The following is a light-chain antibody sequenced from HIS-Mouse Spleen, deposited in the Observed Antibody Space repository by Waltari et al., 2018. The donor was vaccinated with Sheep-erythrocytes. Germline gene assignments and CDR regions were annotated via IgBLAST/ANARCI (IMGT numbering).Light chain of an antibody. CDR3: SSYAGSNNWV. Sequence: QSALTQPPSASGSPGQSVTISCTGTSSDVGGYNYVSWYQQHPGKAPTLMIYEVSKRPSGGPGRCSGCKSGNTASLTVSGLQAEDEADYYCSSYAGSNNWVFGGGTKLTVL. CDR2: EVS. J-gene: IGLJ3*02. CDR1: SSDVGGYNY. V-gene: IGLV2-8*01.